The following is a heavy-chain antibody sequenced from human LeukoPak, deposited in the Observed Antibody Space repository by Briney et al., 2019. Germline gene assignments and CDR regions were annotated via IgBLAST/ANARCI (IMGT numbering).Heavy chain of an antibody. CDR1: GDSVSSSTYY. CDR3: ARLGSYDSSSRGFDY. D-gene: IGHD3-22*01. Sequence: SETLSLTCTVSGDSVSSSTYYWGWIRQPPGKGLEWIGSIYYSGSTYYNPSLKSRVTISVDTSKNQFSLKLSSVTAADTAVYYCARLGSYDSSSRGFDYWGQGTLVTVSS. J-gene: IGHJ4*02. V-gene: IGHV4-39*01. CDR2: IYYSGST.